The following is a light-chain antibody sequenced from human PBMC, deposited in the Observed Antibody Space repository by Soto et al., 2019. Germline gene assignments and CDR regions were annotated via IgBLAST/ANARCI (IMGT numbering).Light chain of an antibody. CDR1: SSDVGRYNY. J-gene: IGLJ1*01. V-gene: IGLV2-14*03. Sequence: GTSSDVGRYNYVSWFQQHPGKVPKLIIYDVSNWPSGVSDRFSGSKSGNTASLTISGLQPEDEADYYCSSFTSSSTFVFGTGTKVTVL. CDR3: SSFTSSSTFV. CDR2: DVS.